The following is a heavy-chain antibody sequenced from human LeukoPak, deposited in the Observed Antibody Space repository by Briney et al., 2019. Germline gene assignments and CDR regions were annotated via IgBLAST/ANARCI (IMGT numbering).Heavy chain of an antibody. V-gene: IGHV4-59*01. D-gene: IGHD3-10*01. J-gene: IGHJ5*02. Sequence: PSETLSLTCTVSGGSISSYNWSWIRQPPGKGLEWIGYIYYSGSTNYNPSLKSRVTISVDTSKNQFSLKLSSVTAADTAVYYCAREGITMVRGVITWGQGTLVTVSS. CDR2: IYYSGST. CDR1: GGSISSYN. CDR3: AREGITMVRGVIT.